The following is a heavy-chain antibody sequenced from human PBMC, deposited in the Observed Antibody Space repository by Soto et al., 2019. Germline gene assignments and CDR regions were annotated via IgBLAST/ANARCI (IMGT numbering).Heavy chain of an antibody. Sequence: SETLSLTCTVSGGSISSYYWSWIRQPPGKGLEWIGYIYYSGSTNYNPSLKSRVTISVDTSKNQFSLKLSSVTAADTAVYYCARLVRDSPNYYYYYYMDGWGKGTTVTVSS. J-gene: IGHJ6*03. D-gene: IGHD4-4*01. V-gene: IGHV4-59*08. CDR1: GGSISSYY. CDR3: ARLVRDSPNYYYYYYMDG. CDR2: IYYSGST.